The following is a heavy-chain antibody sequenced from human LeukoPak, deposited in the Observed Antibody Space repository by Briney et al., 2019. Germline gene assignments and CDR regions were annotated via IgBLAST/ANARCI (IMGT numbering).Heavy chain of an antibody. Sequence: SETLSLTCTVSGDSISRSTYYWAWIRQPPGKGLEWIGSVYYGRSPYFNPSLGSRATISVDTSKNHFSLKMSSVTAADTAVYYCARSSGTGTFSYWGQGTLVTVSS. V-gene: IGHV4-39*02. J-gene: IGHJ4*02. D-gene: IGHD6-25*01. CDR1: GDSISRSTYY. CDR2: VYYGRSP. CDR3: ARSSGTGTFSY.